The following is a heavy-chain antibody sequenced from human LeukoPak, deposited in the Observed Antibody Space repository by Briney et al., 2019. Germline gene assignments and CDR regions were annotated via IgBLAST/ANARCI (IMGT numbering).Heavy chain of an antibody. Sequence: GGSLRLSCVASGFTFSDYAMSWVRQAPGKGLEWVSAISGSGGSTYYADSVKGRFTISRDNSKNTLYLQMNSLRAEDTAVYYCAKATTVTRRYYFDYWGQGTLVTVSS. CDR1: GFTFSDYA. V-gene: IGHV3-23*01. CDR3: AKATTVTRRYYFDY. J-gene: IGHJ4*02. D-gene: IGHD4-17*01. CDR2: ISGSGGST.